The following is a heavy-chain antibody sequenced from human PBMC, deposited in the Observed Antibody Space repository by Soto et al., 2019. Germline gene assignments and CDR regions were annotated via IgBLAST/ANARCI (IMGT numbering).Heavy chain of an antibody. V-gene: IGHV3-30*18. CDR1: GFTFSNYG. CDR3: AKDRRSSWCFDY. J-gene: IGHJ4*02. CDR2: VSYDVSDI. Sequence: QVQLVESGGGVVQPGRSLRLSCTGSGFTFSNYGIHWVRQAPGKGLEWVALVSYDVSDIYYSDSVKGRFTISRDNSKDRVYLEMNSLRDEDTALYYCAKDRRSSWCFDYCGQGTLVTVSS. D-gene: IGHD6-13*01.